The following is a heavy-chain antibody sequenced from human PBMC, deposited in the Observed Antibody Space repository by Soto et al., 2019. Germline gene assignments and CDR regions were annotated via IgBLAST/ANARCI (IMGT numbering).Heavy chain of an antibody. V-gene: IGHV4-39*01. Sequence: PSETLSLTCTVSGGSISSSSYYWGWIRQPPGKGLEWIGSIYYSGSTYYNPSLKSRVTISVDTSKNQFSLKLSSVTAADTAVYYCARSRASIEWLVPFDYWGQGTLVTVSS. CDR3: ARSRASIEWLVPFDY. D-gene: IGHD6-19*01. CDR2: IYYSGST. J-gene: IGHJ4*02. CDR1: GGSISSSSYY.